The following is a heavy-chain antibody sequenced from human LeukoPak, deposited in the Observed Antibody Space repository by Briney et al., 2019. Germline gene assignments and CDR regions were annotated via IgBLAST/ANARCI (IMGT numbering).Heavy chain of an antibody. CDR2: IYYSGST. Sequence: ASETLSLTCTVSGGSISSYYWSWIRQPPGKGLEWIGYIYYSGSTNYNPSLKSRVTISVDTSKNQFSLKLSSVTAADTAVYYCVRITMVRGEPAFYFDYWGQGTLVTVSS. CDR3: VRITMVRGEPAFYFDY. D-gene: IGHD3-10*01. V-gene: IGHV4-59*01. J-gene: IGHJ4*02. CDR1: GGSISSYY.